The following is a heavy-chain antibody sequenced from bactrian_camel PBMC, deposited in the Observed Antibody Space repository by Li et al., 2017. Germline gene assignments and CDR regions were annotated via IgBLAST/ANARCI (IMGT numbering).Heavy chain of an antibody. CDR1: GFTFDDSE. J-gene: IGHJ4*01. V-gene: IGHV3S55*01. CDR2: INSVGKT. D-gene: IGHD2*01. Sequence: HVQLVESGGGSVQPGGSLRHSCTASGFTFDDSEMGWFRRAPGIECELVSTINSVGKTYYLDSVKGRFTVSKDNANNTLYLQMNSLEDGDTAMYYCAVGSSITLCSDSPRPYIYWGQGTQVTVS. CDR3: AVGSSITLCSDSPRPYIY.